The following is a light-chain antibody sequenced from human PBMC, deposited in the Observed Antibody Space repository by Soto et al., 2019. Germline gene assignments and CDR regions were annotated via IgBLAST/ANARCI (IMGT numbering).Light chain of an antibody. V-gene: IGLV2-14*03. J-gene: IGLJ1*01. CDR3: SSYTSSSTFYV. CDR2: DVS. CDR1: SSDVGGYNY. Sequence: QSALPQPASGSGSPGQSITISCTGTSSDVGGYNYVSWYEHYPGKAPKLMIYDVSNRPSGVSNRFSGSKSGNTASLTISGLQAEDEADYYCSSYTSSSTFYVFGTGTKVTVL.